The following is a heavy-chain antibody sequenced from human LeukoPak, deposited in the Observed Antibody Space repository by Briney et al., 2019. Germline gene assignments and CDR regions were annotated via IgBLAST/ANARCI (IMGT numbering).Heavy chain of an antibody. CDR2: IYHSGST. D-gene: IGHD6-19*01. CDR1: GYSISSGYY. J-gene: IGHJ4*02. Sequence: SETLSLTCTVSGYSISSGYYRGWIRQPPGKGLEWIGSIYHSGSTYYNPSLKSRVTISVDTSKNQFSLKLSSVTAADTAVYYCVAVAGVDYWGQGTLVTVSS. V-gene: IGHV4-38-2*02. CDR3: VAVAGVDY.